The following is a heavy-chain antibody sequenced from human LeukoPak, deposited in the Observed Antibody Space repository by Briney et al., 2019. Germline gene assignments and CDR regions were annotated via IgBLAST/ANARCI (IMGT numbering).Heavy chain of an antibody. D-gene: IGHD6-13*01. CDR3: AKEAAAGGFDY. Sequence: GGSLRLSCAASGFTFNNYAMTWVRQAPGKGLEWVSSISGSGGSAYYAVSVKGRFTVSRDNSNNRLHLQMDSLRAEDTAVYYCAKEAAAGGFDYWGQGTLVTVSS. J-gene: IGHJ4*02. CDR2: ISGSGGSA. CDR1: GFTFNNYA. V-gene: IGHV3-23*01.